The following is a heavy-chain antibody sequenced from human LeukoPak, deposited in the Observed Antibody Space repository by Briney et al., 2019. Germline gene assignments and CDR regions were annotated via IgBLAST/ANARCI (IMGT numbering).Heavy chain of an antibody. CDR2: ISGSGGST. D-gene: IGHD6-13*01. V-gene: IGHV3-23*01. CDR1: GFTFSSYA. Sequence: QAGGSLRLSCAASGFTFSSYAMSWVRQAPGKGLEWVLGISGSGGSTYYADSVKGRFTISRDNSKNTLYLQMNSLRAEDTAVYYCTIYGYSSSWAPFDYWGQGTLVTVSS. J-gene: IGHJ4*02. CDR3: TIYGYSSSWAPFDY.